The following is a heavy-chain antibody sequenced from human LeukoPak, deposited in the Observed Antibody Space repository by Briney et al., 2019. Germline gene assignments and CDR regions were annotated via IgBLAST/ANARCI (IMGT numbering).Heavy chain of an antibody. CDR1: GFTFSTYS. CDR2: ISSSSSSI. D-gene: IGHD3-9*01. CDR3: ASGYDILTGYYNYQY. V-gene: IGHV3-21*01. Sequence: GGSLRLSCAASGFTFSTYSMNWVRQAPGKGLEWVSSISSSSSSIYYADSVKGRFTISRDNAKNSLYLQMNSLRAEDTAVYYCASGYDILTGYYNYQYWGQGTLVTVSS. J-gene: IGHJ4*02.